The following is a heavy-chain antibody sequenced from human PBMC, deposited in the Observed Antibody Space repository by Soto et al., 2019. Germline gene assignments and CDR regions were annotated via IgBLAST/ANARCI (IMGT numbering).Heavy chain of an antibody. V-gene: IGHV3-21*06. Sequence: GGSLRLSCAASGFTFTSYTMNWVRQAPGKGLEWVSSISSSSDYIYYADSMKGRVTISRDNAKNSLFLDMNSLTGEDTAVYYCARARVYATGPLDFWGQGTLVTVSS. J-gene: IGHJ4*02. CDR3: ARARVYATGPLDF. D-gene: IGHD6-13*01. CDR1: GFTFTSYT. CDR2: ISSSSDYI.